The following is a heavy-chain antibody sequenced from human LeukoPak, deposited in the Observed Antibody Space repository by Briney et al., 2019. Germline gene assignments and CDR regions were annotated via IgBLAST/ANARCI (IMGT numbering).Heavy chain of an antibody. J-gene: IGHJ4*02. CDR1: GGSISSYY. CDR3: ARDHYDSSGLVDPYYFDY. Sequence: PSETLSLTCTVSGGSISSYYWSWIRQPPGKGLEWIGYIYYSGSTNYNPSLKSRVTISVDTSKNQFSLKLSSVTAADTAVYYCARDHYDSSGLVDPYYFDYWGQGTLVTVSS. V-gene: IGHV4-59*01. CDR2: IYYSGST. D-gene: IGHD3-22*01.